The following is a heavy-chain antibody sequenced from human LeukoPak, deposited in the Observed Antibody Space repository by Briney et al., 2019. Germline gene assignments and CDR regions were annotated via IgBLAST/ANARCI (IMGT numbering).Heavy chain of an antibody. V-gene: IGHV3-48*01. D-gene: IGHD6-13*01. CDR3: ARETLAAADNFDY. CDR2: ISSSSSTI. Sequence: GGSLRLSCAASGFTFSSYSMNWVRQAPGKGLEWVSYISSSSSTIYYADSVKGRFTISRDNAKNSLYLQMNSLRAEDTAVYYCARETLAAADNFDYWGQGTLVTVSS. J-gene: IGHJ4*02. CDR1: GFTFSSYS.